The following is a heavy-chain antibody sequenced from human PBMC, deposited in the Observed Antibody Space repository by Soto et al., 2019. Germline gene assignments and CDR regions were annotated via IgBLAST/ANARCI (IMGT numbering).Heavy chain of an antibody. J-gene: IGHJ4*02. CDR2: IYWDDDK. CDR3: AHRGGGSNWNGGYFDY. D-gene: IGHD1-1*01. CDR1: GFSLITHGVG. V-gene: IGHV2-5*02. Sequence: QITLRESGPTLVKPTQTLTLTCTFSGFSLITHGVGVGWVRQPPGKALECLALIYWDDDKRYNPSLRSRLTITKDTSKNQGVLTMTNMDPVDTGTYFCAHRGGGSNWNGGYFDYWGQGALVTVSS.